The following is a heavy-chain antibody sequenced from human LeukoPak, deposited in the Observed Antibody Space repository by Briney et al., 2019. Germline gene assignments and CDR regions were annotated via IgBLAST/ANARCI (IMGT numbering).Heavy chain of an antibody. J-gene: IGHJ3*02. CDR1: EYTFTGYY. CDR3: AREGIAAAKDAFDI. Sequence: ASVKVSCKASEYTFTGYYMHWVRQAPGQGLEWMGWINPKSGGTNYAQNFQGRVTMTWDTSISTVYMELTSLTSDDTAVYYCAREGIAAAKDAFDIWGQGTMVTVSS. D-gene: IGHD6-13*01. CDR2: INPKSGGT. V-gene: IGHV1-2*02.